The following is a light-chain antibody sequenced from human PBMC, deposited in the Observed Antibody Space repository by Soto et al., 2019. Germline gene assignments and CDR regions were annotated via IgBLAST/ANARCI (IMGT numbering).Light chain of an antibody. CDR2: KAS. CDR1: QSISSW. V-gene: IGKV1-5*03. CDR3: QQYDSYSWT. Sequence: DIQMTQSPSTLSASVGDRVTITCRASQSISSWLAWYQQKPGKAPKLLIYKASSLESGVPSRFGGSGSGTDFTLTISCLQSEDFATYYCQQYDSYSWTFGQGTKVDI. J-gene: IGKJ1*01.